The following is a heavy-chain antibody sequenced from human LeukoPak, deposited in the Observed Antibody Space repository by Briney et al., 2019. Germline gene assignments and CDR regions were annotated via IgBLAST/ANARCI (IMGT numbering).Heavy chain of an antibody. CDR3: ASSLQLWSHFDY. J-gene: IGHJ4*02. Sequence: PSETLSLTCTVSGGSISSYYWSWTRQPPGKGLEWIGYIYYSGSTDYNPSLKSRVTISVDTSKNQFSLKLSSATAADTAVYYCASSLQLWSHFDYWGQGTLVTVSS. CDR2: IYYSGST. V-gene: IGHV4-59*08. D-gene: IGHD5-18*01. CDR1: GGSISSYY.